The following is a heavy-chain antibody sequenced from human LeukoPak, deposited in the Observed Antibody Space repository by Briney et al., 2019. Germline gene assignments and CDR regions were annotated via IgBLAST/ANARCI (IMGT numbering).Heavy chain of an antibody. J-gene: IGHJ4*02. D-gene: IGHD3-10*01. CDR2: IIPIFGTA. Sequence: SVKVSCKXSGGTFSSYAISWVRQAPRQGLEWMGRIIPIFGTANYAQKFQGRVTITTDESTSTAYMELSSLRSEDTAVYYCARDMYGSGSFDYWGQGTLVTVSS. CDR3: ARDMYGSGSFDY. CDR1: GGTFSSYA. V-gene: IGHV1-69*05.